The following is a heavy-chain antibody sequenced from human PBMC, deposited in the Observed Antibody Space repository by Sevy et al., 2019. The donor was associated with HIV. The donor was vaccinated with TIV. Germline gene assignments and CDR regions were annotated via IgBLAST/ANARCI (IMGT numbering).Heavy chain of an antibody. D-gene: IGHD3-9*01. CDR2: INPNSRGT. J-gene: IGHJ6*02. CDR3: ARAHYDILNSYHNYYGMDV. CDR1: GYTFTGYY. V-gene: IGHV1-2*02. Sequence: ASVKVSCKASGYTFTGYYMHWVRQAPGQGLERMGWINPNSRGTNYAQKFQGRVTMTRDTSISTAYMELSRLRSDDTAVYDCARAHYDILNSYHNYYGMDVWGQGTMVTVSS.